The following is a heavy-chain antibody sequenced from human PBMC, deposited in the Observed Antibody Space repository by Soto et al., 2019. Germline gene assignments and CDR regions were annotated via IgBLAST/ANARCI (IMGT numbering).Heavy chain of an antibody. J-gene: IGHJ4*02. Sequence: NPSETLSLTCTVSGGSISSYYWSWIRQPPGKGLEWIGYIYYSGSTNYNPSLKSRVTMSVDTSKNQFSLKLSSVTAADTAVYYCASGYYSEYYFDYWGQGTLVTVS. V-gene: IGHV4-59*01. D-gene: IGHD3-22*01. CDR1: GGSISSYY. CDR3: ASGYYSEYYFDY. CDR2: IYYSGST.